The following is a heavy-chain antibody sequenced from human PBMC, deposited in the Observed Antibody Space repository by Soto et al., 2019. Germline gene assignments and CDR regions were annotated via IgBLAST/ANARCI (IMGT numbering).Heavy chain of an antibody. Sequence: EVLLLESGGGLVQPGGSLRLSCVTSGFTFTRYSMNWVRQAPGKGLEWVSSISSTTNYIYYGDSMKGRFTISRDNAKNSLYLEMNSLRAEDTAVYYCARESEDLTSNFDYWGQGTLVTVSS. CDR3: ARESEDLTSNFDY. V-gene: IGHV3-21*06. CDR2: ISSTTNYI. J-gene: IGHJ4*02. CDR1: GFTFTRYS.